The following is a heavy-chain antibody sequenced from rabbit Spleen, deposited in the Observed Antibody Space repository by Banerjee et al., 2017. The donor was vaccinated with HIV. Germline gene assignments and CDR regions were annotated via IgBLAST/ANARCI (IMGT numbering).Heavy chain of an antibody. CDR3: ARDLAGVIGWNFGL. D-gene: IGHD4-1*01. CDR1: GVSFSGSSY. V-gene: IGHV1S40*01. Sequence: VESGGGLVKPGASLTLTCKASGVSFSGSSYMCWVRQAPGKGLEWIACIELGSSGFTYFASWAKGRFTISKTSSTTVTLHMTSLTAADTATYFCARDLAGVIGWNFGLWGPGTLVTVS. J-gene: IGHJ4*01. CDR2: IELGSSGFT.